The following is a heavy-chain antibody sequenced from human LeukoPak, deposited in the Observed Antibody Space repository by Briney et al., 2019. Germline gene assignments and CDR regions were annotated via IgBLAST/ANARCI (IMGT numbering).Heavy chain of an antibody. CDR1: GYTFTDYY. J-gene: IGHJ3*02. D-gene: IGHD6-19*01. CDR3: AGDSSVHAFDM. CDR2: INPNSGVT. V-gene: IGHV1-2*02. Sequence: ASVKVSCKASGYTFTDYYMHWVRQAPGQGLEWMGWINPNSGVTSYAQKFQDRVTMTRDTSISTAYMELSRLRSDDTAVYYCAGDSSVHAFDMWGQGTMVTVSS.